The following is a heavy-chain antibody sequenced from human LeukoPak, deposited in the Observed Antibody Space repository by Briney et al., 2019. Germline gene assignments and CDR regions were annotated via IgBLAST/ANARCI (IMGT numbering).Heavy chain of an antibody. CDR3: AKAVIAVAAVELDY. Sequence: TGGSLRLSCAASGFTFSSYAMSWVRQAPGKGLEWVSAIGGSGGSTYYADSVKGRFTISRDNSKNTLYLQMNSLRAEDTAVYYCAKAVIAVAAVELDYWGQGTLVTVSS. J-gene: IGHJ4*02. V-gene: IGHV3-23*01. CDR1: GFTFSSYA. CDR2: IGGSGGST. D-gene: IGHD6-19*01.